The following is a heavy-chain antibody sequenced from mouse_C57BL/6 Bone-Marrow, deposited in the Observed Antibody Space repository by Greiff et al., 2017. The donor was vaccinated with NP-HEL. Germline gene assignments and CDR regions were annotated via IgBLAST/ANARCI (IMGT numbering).Heavy chain of an antibody. CDR2: IHPNSGST. Sequence: QVQLKQPGAELVKPGASVKLSCKASGYTFTSYWMHWVKQRPGQGLEWIGMIHPNSGSTNYNEKFKSKATLTVDKSSSTAYMQLSSLTSEDSAVYYCARQTTVVAYYFDYWGQGTTLTVSS. CDR3: ARQTTVVAYYFDY. J-gene: IGHJ2*01. CDR1: GYTFTSYW. V-gene: IGHV1-64*01. D-gene: IGHD1-1*01.